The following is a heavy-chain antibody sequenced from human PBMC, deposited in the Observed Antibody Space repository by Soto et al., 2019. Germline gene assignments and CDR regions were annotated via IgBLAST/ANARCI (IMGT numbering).Heavy chain of an antibody. Sequence: GSGPTLVNPTQTLTLTCPLSGLSLRTSGILVRRDHQPPGKAPERVARIDWDDDKYYSTSLKTRLTISKDTSKNQVVLTMTNMDPVDTATYYCARDDTAMVTAYYYYYGMDVWGQGTTVTVSS. CDR1: GLSLRTSGIL. D-gene: IGHD5-18*01. V-gene: IGHV2-70*11. CDR2: IDWDDDK. J-gene: IGHJ6*02. CDR3: ARDDTAMVTAYYYYYGMDV.